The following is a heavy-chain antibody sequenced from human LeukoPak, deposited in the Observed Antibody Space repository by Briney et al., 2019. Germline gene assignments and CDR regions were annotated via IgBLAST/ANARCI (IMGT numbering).Heavy chain of an antibody. V-gene: IGHV1-69*04. CDR1: GGTFSSYA. D-gene: IGHD3-10*01. CDR2: IIPILGIA. J-gene: IGHJ4*02. CDR3: ARGPYYYYGSAHDY. Sequence: GASVKVSCKASGGTFSSYAISWVRQAPGQGLEWMGRIIPILGIANYAQKFQGRVTITADKSTSTAYMELSSLRSEDTAVYYCARGPYYYYGSAHDYWGQGTLVTVSS.